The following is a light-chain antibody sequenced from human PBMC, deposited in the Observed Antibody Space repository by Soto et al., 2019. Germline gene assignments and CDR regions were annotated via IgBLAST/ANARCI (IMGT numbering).Light chain of an antibody. CDR1: RSDVGGYDY. Sequence: QSALTQPASVSGSPGQSITISCTGTRSDVGGYDYVSWYQHHPGKAPKLMIYEVTNWPSGVSNRFSGSKSGSTASLTISGLQAEDEADYYCSSYAGSNTPVVFGGGTKLTVL. CDR3: SSYAGSNTPVV. J-gene: IGLJ2*01. V-gene: IGLV2-14*01. CDR2: EVT.